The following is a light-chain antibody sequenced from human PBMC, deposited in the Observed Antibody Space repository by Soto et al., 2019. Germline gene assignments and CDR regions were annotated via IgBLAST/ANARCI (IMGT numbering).Light chain of an antibody. CDR2: DAS. CDR1: QSISNY. J-gene: IGKJ5*01. CDR3: QQRSNWYT. V-gene: IGKV3-11*01. Sequence: EIVLTQSPGTLSLSPGERATLCCRASQSISNYLAWYQHKPGQTPRLLIYDASNRATGIPVRFSGSGSGTDFTLTISSLEPEDFAVYYCQQRSNWYTFGQGTRLEIK.